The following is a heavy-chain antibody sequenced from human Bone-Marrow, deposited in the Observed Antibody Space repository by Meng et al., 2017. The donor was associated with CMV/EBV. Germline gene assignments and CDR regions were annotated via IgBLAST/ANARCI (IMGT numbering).Heavy chain of an antibody. Sequence: GSLRLSCAVYGGSFSGYYWSWIRQPPGKGLEWNGEINHSGSTNYNPSLKSRVTISVDTSKNQFSLKLSSVTAADTAVYYCARLVGGSRIAARSGTIDSWGQGTLVTVSS. CDR1: GGSFSGYY. V-gene: IGHV4-34*01. CDR3: ARLVGGSRIAARSGTIDS. CDR2: INHSGST. D-gene: IGHD6-6*01. J-gene: IGHJ4*02.